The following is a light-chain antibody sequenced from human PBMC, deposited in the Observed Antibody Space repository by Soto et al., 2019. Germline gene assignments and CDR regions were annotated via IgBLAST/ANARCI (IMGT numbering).Light chain of an antibody. Sequence: DIQMTQSPSTLSASVGDTVTITCRASQSISNWLAWYQQKPGKAPKLLIYKASTLESGVPSRFSGSGSGTEFTLTISSLQPDGFATYYCQQYNSYPLTFGGGTKVEIK. CDR3: QQYNSYPLT. V-gene: IGKV1-5*03. CDR1: QSISNW. J-gene: IGKJ4*01. CDR2: KAS.